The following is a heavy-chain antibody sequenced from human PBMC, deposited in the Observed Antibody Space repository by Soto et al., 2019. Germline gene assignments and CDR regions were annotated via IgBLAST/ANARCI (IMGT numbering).Heavy chain of an antibody. J-gene: IGHJ4*02. CDR1: GGSISSSRYY. CDR3: ARHGVLTGYIY. D-gene: IGHD3-9*01. V-gene: IGHV4-39*01. Sequence: SETLSLTCTVSGGSISSSRYYWGWIRQPPGKGLEWIGSIYYSGSTYYNPSLKSRVTISVDTSKNQFSLKLSSVTAADTAVYYCARHGVLTGYIYWGQGTLVTVSS. CDR2: IYYSGST.